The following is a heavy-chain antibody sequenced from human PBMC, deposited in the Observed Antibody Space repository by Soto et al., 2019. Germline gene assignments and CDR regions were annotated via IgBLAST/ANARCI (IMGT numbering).Heavy chain of an antibody. D-gene: IGHD2-15*01. J-gene: IGHJ6*02. V-gene: IGHV4-34*01. CDR3: ARGGKACSGGSCSATSWPVAPQRHYCGMDV. Sequence: PSETLSLTCAVYGGSFSGYYWSWIRQPPGKGLEWIGEINHSGSTNYNPSLKSRVTISVDTSKNQFSLKLSSVTAADTAVYYCARGGKACSGGSCSATSWPVAPQRHYCGMDVWGQGTPVTVSS. CDR1: GGSFSGYY. CDR2: INHSGST.